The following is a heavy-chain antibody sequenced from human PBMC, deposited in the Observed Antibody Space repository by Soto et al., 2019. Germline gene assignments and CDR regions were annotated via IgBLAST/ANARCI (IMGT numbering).Heavy chain of an antibody. Sequence: GGSLRLSCAASGFTFSSYGMHWVRQAPGKGLEWVAVIWYDGSNKYYADSVKGRFTISRDNSKNTLYLQMNSLRAEDTAVYYCAREEYSSSYLDYWGQGTLVTSPQ. J-gene: IGHJ4*02. CDR1: GFTFSSYG. CDR3: AREEYSSSYLDY. CDR2: IWYDGSNK. V-gene: IGHV3-33*01. D-gene: IGHD6-6*01.